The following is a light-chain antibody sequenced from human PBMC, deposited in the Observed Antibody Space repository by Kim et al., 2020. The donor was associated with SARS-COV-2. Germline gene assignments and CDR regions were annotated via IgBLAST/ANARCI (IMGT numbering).Light chain of an antibody. Sequence: GQRVTISCTVSSSNIGAGYDVHGYQQLPGTAPNLLIYGNSNRPSGVPDRFSGSKSGTSASLAITGLQAEDEADYYCQSYDSSLHVVFGGGTKLTVL. V-gene: IGLV1-40*01. CDR1: SSNIGAGYD. CDR2: GNS. J-gene: IGLJ2*01. CDR3: QSYDSSLHVV.